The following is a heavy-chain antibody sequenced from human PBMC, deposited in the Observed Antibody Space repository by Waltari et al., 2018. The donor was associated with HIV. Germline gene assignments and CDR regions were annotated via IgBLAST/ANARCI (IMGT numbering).Heavy chain of an antibody. CDR1: GYTFTSYD. V-gene: IGHV1-18*01. CDR2: ISIYNGNT. J-gene: IGHJ3*02. CDR3: ARGRRAFDI. Sequence: QVHLVQSGTEVRRPGASVRVSCKASGYTFTSYDISWVRQAPGQGLEWVGWISIYNGNTNYAQKFQDRVTMTTYTSTGTAYMELRSLRSDDTAVFYCARGRRAFDIWGQGTMVTVSS.